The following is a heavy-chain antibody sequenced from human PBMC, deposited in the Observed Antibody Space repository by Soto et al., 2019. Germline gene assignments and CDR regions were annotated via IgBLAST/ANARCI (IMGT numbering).Heavy chain of an antibody. J-gene: IGHJ4*02. CDR1: GGSISGYY. V-gene: IGHV4-34*01. Sequence: SETLSLTCTVSGGSISGYYWSWIRQPPGKGLEWIGEINHSGSTNYNPSLKGRVTISVDTSKNQFSLKLSSVTAADTAVYYCARVYSSGWFVSLGQLPKHIVFRGQGTLVTVSS. CDR3: ARVYSSGWFVSLGQLPKHIVF. D-gene: IGHD6-19*01. CDR2: INHSGST.